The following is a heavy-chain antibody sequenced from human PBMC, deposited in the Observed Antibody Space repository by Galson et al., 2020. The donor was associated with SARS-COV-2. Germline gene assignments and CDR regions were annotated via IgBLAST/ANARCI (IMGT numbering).Heavy chain of an antibody. CDR3: ARANVVVAATDYYYYGMDV. V-gene: IGHV7-4-1*02. D-gene: IGHD2-15*01. J-gene: IGHJ6*02. CDR2: INTNTGNP. CDR1: GYTFTSYA. Sequence: ASVKVSCKASGYTFTSYALNWLRQAPGQGLQRMGSINTNTGNPTSAQGFTGRLVFSLDTSVSTAYLQISSLKAEDTAVYYCARANVVVAATDYYYYGMDVWGQGTTVTVSS.